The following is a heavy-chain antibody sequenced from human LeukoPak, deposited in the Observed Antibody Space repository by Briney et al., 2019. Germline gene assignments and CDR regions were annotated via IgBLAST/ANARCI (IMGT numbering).Heavy chain of an antibody. CDR3: ARDYYGSGSYVFDY. J-gene: IGHJ4*02. CDR2: INPNSGGT. Sequence: GGSVKVSCKASGYTFTGYYMHWVRQAPGQGLEWMGWINPNSGGTNYAQKFQGWVTMTRDTSISTAYMELSRLRSDDTAVYYCARDYYGSGSYVFDYWGQGTLVTVSS. V-gene: IGHV1-2*04. CDR1: GYTFTGYY. D-gene: IGHD3-10*01.